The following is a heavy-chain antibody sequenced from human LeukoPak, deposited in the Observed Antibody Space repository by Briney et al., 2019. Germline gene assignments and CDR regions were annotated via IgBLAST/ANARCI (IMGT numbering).Heavy chain of an antibody. CDR1: GYPISSNNW. CDR3: ARDFTRYGDYDYYGMDV. V-gene: IGHV4-28*03. D-gene: IGHD4-17*01. J-gene: IGHJ6*02. CDR2: IYYSGST. Sequence: PSETLSLTCAVSGYPISSNNWWAWIRQPPGKGLEWIGYIYYSGSTYYNPYNPSLTSRVTMSVDTSKNQFSLKLSSVTAADTAVYYCARDFTRYGDYDYYGMDVWGQGTTVTVSS.